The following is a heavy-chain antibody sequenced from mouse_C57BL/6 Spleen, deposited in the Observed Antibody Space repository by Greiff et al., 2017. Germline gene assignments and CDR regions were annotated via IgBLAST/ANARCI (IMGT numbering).Heavy chain of an antibody. CDR3: ARDGDYGSSSRDY. Sequence: EVHLVESGPGLVKPSQSLSLTCSVTGYSITSGYYWNWIRQFPGNKLEWMGYISYDGSNNYNPSLKNRISITRDTSKNQFFLNLNSVTTEDTATYYCARDGDYGSSSRDYWAKAPLSQSPQ. D-gene: IGHD1-1*01. J-gene: IGHJ2*01. V-gene: IGHV3-6*01. CDR1: GYSITSGYY. CDR2: ISYDGSN.